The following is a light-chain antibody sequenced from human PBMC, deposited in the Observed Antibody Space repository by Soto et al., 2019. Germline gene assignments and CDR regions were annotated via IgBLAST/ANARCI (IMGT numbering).Light chain of an antibody. CDR2: VAS. V-gene: IGKV1-13*02. Sequence: AIQLTQSPSSLSASVGDRVTNTCREIQCISSALAWYQQKPVKAPKLLIFVASILEIGFPSSFSGSGFGTDFTFTFSSLQPEDFATYYCQQFNSYPHTFGGGTKVDIK. CDR3: QQFNSYPHT. CDR1: QCISSA. J-gene: IGKJ4*01.